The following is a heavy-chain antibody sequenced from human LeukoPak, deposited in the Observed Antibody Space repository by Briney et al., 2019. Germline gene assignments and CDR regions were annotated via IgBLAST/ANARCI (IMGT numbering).Heavy chain of an antibody. CDR1: GYTFTGYY. Sequence: ASVKVSCKASGYTFTGYYMHWVRQAPGQGLEWMGWINPNSGGTNYAQKFQGRVTMTRDTSISTAYMELSRLRSDDTAVYYCARGHYCDNVRGYYGMDVWGQGTTVTVSS. CDR2: INPNSGGT. D-gene: IGHD3-22*01. V-gene: IGHV1-2*02. J-gene: IGHJ6*02. CDR3: ARGHYCDNVRGYYGMDV.